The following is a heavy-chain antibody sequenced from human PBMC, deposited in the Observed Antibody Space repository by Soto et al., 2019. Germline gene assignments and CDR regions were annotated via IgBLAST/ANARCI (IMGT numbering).Heavy chain of an antibody. V-gene: IGHV1-18*04. CDR3: ARDRRGSSRAGFDY. CDR1: GYTFTSYG. CDR2: ISAYNGNT. J-gene: IGHJ4*02. D-gene: IGHD6-6*01. Sequence: QVQLVQSGADVKKPGASVKVSCKSSGYTFTSYGISWLRQSPGQGLEWTGWISAYNGNTNYAQNLQGRVTMPTDTSTSTVYMELRRLGSDDTAVYYCARDRRGSSRAGFDYWGQGTVVTVSS.